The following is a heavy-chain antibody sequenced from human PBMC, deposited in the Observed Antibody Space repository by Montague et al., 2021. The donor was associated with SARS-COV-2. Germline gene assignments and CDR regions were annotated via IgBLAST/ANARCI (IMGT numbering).Heavy chain of an antibody. D-gene: IGHD2-21*01. V-gene: IGHV4-59*13. CDR1: GDSINNYY. CDR2: IYYSGSVTT. J-gene: IGHJ2*01. Sequence: SENLSLTCSVSGDSINNYYCSWVRQSPGEGLEWIGYIYYSGSVTTSYXRCLKSRVSISVDTSENQFSLKLTSVTAADTAVYYCARRGGGEVFARFMYWYFDVWSRGSLVTVSS. CDR3: ARRGGGEVFARFMYWYFDV.